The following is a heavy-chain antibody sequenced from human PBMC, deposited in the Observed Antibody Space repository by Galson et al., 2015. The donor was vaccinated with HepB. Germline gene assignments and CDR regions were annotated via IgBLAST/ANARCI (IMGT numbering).Heavy chain of an antibody. CDR1: GYTFTSYG. CDR2: ISAYNGNT. V-gene: IGHV1-18*04. D-gene: IGHD2-15*01. CDR3: ARESVRKRGWLTVMDV. J-gene: IGHJ6*02. Sequence: SVKVSCKASGYTFTSYGISWVRQAPGQGLEWMGWISAYNGNTNYAQKLQGRVTMTTDTSTSTAYMELRSLRSDDTAVYYCARESVRKRGWLTVMDVWGQGTTVTVSS.